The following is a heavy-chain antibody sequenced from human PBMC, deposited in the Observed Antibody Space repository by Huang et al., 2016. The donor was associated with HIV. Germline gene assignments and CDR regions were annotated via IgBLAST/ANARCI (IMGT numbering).Heavy chain of an antibody. CDR2: VYDSGTT. V-gene: IGHV4-59*02. CDR3: VRDQGRLAVGGIDNWFDP. CDR1: GDSVSSHY. Sequence: QVRLQESGPGLVKPSETLSLSCTVSGDSVSSHYWGWIRHPPGKGLEWIGTVYDSGTTQDDPLLKSRITVSVDTAKDGFSLNITSVSAADTAMYFCVRDQGRLAVGGIDNWFDPWCQGALVTVSS. D-gene: IGHD6-19*01. J-gene: IGHJ5*02.